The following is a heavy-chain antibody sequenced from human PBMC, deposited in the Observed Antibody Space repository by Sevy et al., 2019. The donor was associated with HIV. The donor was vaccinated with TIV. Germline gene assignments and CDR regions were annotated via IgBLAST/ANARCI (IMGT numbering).Heavy chain of an antibody. V-gene: IGHV3-66*01. CDR1: GFSVNSNY. J-gene: IGHJ4*02. CDR3: ARGGTIFGLVRHYFDY. Sequence: GGSLRLSCAASGFSVNSNYMTWVRQAPGKGLDWVSIIYSDGSTKYADALKGRFTISRDNSKNTMYLQMNSLRVEDTAVYYCARGGTIFGLVRHYFDYWGREPWSPSPQ. CDR2: IYSDGST. D-gene: IGHD3-3*01.